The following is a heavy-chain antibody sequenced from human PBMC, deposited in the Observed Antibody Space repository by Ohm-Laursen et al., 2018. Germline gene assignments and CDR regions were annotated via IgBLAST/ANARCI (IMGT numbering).Heavy chain of an antibody. J-gene: IGHJ3*02. CDR1: GFTFSSYS. CDR3: FSGPSWEI. CDR2: ISGSGDTT. Sequence: GSLRLSCAASGFTFSSYSMNWVRQAPGKGLEWVSGISGSGDTTYYADSVKGRFTISRDNSRNTLDPQMNSLRAEDTAVYYCFSGPSWEIWGQGTVVTVSS. D-gene: IGHD1-26*01. V-gene: IGHV3-23*01.